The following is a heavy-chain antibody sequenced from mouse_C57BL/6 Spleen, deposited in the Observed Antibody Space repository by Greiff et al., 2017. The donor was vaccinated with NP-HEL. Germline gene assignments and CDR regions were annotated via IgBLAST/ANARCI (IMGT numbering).Heavy chain of an antibody. Sequence: QVQLQQPGAELVKPGASVKLSCKASGYTFTSYWMHWVKQRPGQGLEWIGMIHPNSGSTNYNEKFKSKATLTVDKSSSTAYMQLSSLTSEDSAVDYCARSGYYGSSSLYYAMDYWGQGTSVTVSS. CDR2: IHPNSGST. D-gene: IGHD1-1*01. J-gene: IGHJ4*01. V-gene: IGHV1-64*01. CDR1: GYTFTSYW. CDR3: ARSGYYGSSSLYYAMDY.